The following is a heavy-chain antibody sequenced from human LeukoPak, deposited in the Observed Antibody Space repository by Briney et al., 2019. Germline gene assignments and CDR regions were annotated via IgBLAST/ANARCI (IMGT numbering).Heavy chain of an antibody. V-gene: IGHV1-46*01. CDR3: ARESMDTEYFDY. CDR2: INPSGGST. CDR1: GYTFTSYY. Sequence: ASVKVSCKASGYTFTSYYMHWVRRAPGQGLEWMGIINPSGGSTSYAQKFQGRVTMTRDTSTSTVYMELSSLRSEDTAVYYCARESMDTEYFDYWGQGTLVTVSS. D-gene: IGHD5-18*01. J-gene: IGHJ4*02.